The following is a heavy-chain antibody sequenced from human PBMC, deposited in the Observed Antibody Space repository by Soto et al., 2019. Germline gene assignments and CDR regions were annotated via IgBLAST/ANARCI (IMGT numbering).Heavy chain of an antibody. CDR3: AQVWGCGSHGRDAFDI. J-gene: IGHJ3*02. CDR2: ISGSGGST. D-gene: IGHD1-26*01. V-gene: IGHV3-23*01. Sequence: GGSLRLSCAASGFTFSSYAMSWVRQAPGKGLEWVSAISGSGGSTYYADSVKGRFTISRDNSKNTLYLQMNSLRAEDTAVYYCAQVWGCGSHGRDAFDIWGQGTLVTV. CDR1: GFTFSSYA.